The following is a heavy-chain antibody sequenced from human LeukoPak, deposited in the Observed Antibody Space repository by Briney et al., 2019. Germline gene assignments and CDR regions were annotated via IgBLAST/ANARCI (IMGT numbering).Heavy chain of an antibody. D-gene: IGHD3-10*01. CDR2: ISYDGSNK. Sequence: GGSLRLSCAASGFTFSSYAMHWVRQAPGKGLEWVAVISYDGSNKYYADSVKGRFTISRDNSKNTLYLQMNSLRAEDTAVYYCAREVRYYYYYTDVWGKGTTVTVSS. CDR1: GFTFSSYA. CDR3: AREVRYYYYYTDV. J-gene: IGHJ6*03. V-gene: IGHV3-30-3*01.